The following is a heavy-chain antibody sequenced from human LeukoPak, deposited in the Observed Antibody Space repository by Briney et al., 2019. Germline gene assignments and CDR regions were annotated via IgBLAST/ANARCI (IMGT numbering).Heavy chain of an antibody. V-gene: IGHV1-18*01. Sequence: ASVKVSCKASGYTFTSYGISWVRQAPGQGLEWMGWISAYNGNTNYAQKLQGRVTMTTDTSTSTAYMELRSLRSDDTAVYYCARDDSSSWYPSEDYWGQGTLVTVSS. D-gene: IGHD6-13*01. CDR2: ISAYNGNT. J-gene: IGHJ4*02. CDR3: ARDDSSSWYPSEDY. CDR1: GYTFTSYG.